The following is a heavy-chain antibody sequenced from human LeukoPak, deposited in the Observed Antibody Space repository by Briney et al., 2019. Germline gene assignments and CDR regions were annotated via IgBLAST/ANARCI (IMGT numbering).Heavy chain of an antibody. D-gene: IGHD3-10*01. CDR1: GGSISSSNW. J-gene: IGHJ3*02. CDR3: AGPFGEKAFGVFDI. V-gene: IGHV4-4*02. CDR2: IYHSGST. Sequence: SETLSLTCAVSGGSISSSNWWSWVRQPPGKGLEWIGEIYHSGSTNYNPSLKSRVTISVDKSKNQFSLKLSSVTAADTAVYYCAGPFGEKAFGVFDIWGQGTMVTVSS.